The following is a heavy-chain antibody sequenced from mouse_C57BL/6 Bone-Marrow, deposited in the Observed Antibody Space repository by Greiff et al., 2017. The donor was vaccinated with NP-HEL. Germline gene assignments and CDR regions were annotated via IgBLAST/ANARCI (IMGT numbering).Heavy chain of an antibody. CDR1: GYAFRSYW. D-gene: IGHD1-1*01. CDR2: IYPGDGDT. V-gene: IGHV1-80*01. CDR3: ARRGNYYGSSWGFAY. Sequence: QVQLQQSGAELVKPGASVKISCKASGYAFRSYWMNWVKQRPGKGLEWIGQIYPGDGDTNYNGKFKGKATLTADKSSSTAYMQLSSLTSEDSAVYFCARRGNYYGSSWGFAYWGQGTLVTVSA. J-gene: IGHJ3*01.